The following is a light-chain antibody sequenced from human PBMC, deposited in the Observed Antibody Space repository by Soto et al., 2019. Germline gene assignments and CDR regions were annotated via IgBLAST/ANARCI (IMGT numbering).Light chain of an antibody. Sequence: QSVLTQPPSASGTPGQRVTISCSGSSSNIGSNYVYWYQQLPGTAPKLLMYRNNQRPSGVPDRFSGSKSGTSASLAISGLRSEDGADYYCATWDDSSVVFGGGTKLTVL. V-gene: IGLV1-47*01. CDR3: ATWDDSSVV. CDR1: SSNIGSNY. CDR2: RNN. J-gene: IGLJ2*01.